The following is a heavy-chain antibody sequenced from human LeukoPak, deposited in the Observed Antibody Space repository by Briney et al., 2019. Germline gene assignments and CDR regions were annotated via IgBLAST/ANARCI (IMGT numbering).Heavy chain of an antibody. Sequence: ASVNVSCKASGYTFTSYGISWVRQAPGEGLERMGWISAYNGNTNYAQKLQGRVTITTDTSTSTAYMELRSLRSDDTAVYYCARDHTGYSSSWYPDYWGQGTLVTVSS. D-gene: IGHD6-13*01. J-gene: IGHJ4*02. V-gene: IGHV1-18*04. CDR2: ISAYNGNT. CDR1: GYTFTSYG. CDR3: ARDHTGYSSSWYPDY.